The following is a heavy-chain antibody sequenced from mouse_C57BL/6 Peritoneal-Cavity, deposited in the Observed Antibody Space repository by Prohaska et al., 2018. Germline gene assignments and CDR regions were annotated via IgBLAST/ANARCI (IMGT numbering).Heavy chain of an antibody. Sequence: DVQLQESGPALVKPAQTVSLTCTVTGYSITNGNHWWNWIRQVSGSKLEWIGYISSNGSTDSNPSLKSRISITRDTSKNQLFLQMNSVTNEDIATYDRAREGYEGRLDKWGQGTTVTVSS. D-gene: IGHD1-1*01. CDR2: ISSNGST. J-gene: IGHJ4*01. V-gene: IGHV3-4*01. CDR1: GYSITNGNHW. CDR3: AREGYEGRLDK.